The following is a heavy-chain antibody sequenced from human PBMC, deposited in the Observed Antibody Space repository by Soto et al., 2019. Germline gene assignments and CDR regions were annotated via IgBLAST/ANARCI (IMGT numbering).Heavy chain of an antibody. CDR1: GYTFTSYG. V-gene: IGHV1-18*01. CDR3: ARDHGLDYDFWSGYFRRSGFYYYYGMDV. Sequence: ASVKVSCKASGYTFTSYGISWVRQAPGQGLEWMGWISAYNGNTNYAQKLQGRVTMTTDTSTSTAYMELRSLRSDDTAVYYCARDHGLDYDFWSGYFRRSGFYYYYGMDVWGQGTTVTVSS. J-gene: IGHJ6*02. D-gene: IGHD3-3*01. CDR2: ISAYNGNT.